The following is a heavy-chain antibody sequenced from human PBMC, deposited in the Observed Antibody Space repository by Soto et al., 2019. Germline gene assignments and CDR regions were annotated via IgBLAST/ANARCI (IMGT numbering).Heavy chain of an antibody. V-gene: IGHV3-30*03. CDR1: GFTFSSYG. CDR3: ARSHIVVVVAAKDYFDY. Sequence: QVQLVESGGGVVQPGRSLRLSCAASGFTFSSYGMHWVRQAPGKGLEWVAVISYDGSNKYYADSVKGRFTISRDNSKNTLYLQMNSLRAEDTAVYYCARSHIVVVVAAKDYFDYWGQGTLVTVSS. CDR2: ISYDGSNK. D-gene: IGHD2-15*01. J-gene: IGHJ4*02.